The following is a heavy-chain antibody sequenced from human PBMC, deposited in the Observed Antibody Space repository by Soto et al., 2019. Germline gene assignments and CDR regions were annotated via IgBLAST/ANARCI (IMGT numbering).Heavy chain of an antibody. J-gene: IGHJ5*02. Sequence: SVKVSCKASGGTFGSDAITWVRQAPGQGLEWVGRIIPIFGTTNYAQNLQGRVTISADKSTLTSYMELHSLTSDDTALYYCARDRTDSGYYTNWLDPWGQGTQVTVSS. CDR2: IIPIFGTT. V-gene: IGHV1-69*06. CDR1: GGTFGSDA. D-gene: IGHD3-22*01. CDR3: ARDRTDSGYYTNWLDP.